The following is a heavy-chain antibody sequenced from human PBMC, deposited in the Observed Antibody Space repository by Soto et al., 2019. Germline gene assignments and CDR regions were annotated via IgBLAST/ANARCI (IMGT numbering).Heavy chain of an antibody. CDR2: IYYSGST. CDR1: GGSISSGGYY. D-gene: IGHD3-10*01. Sequence: ASETLSLTCTVSGGSISSGGYYWSWIRQHPGKGLEWIGYIYYSGSTYYNPSLKSRVTISVDTSKNQFSLKLSSVTAADTAVYYCARVITMVRGIGGPNWFDPWGQGTLVTVSS. J-gene: IGHJ5*02. V-gene: IGHV4-31*03. CDR3: ARVITMVRGIGGPNWFDP.